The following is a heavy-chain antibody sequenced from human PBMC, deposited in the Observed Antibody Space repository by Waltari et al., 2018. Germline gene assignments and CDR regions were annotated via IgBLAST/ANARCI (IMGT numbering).Heavy chain of an antibody. CDR3: ATKYGSGSYAFDI. CDR2: IYYSGIT. J-gene: IGHJ3*02. Sequence: QVQLQESGPGLVKPSETLSLTCTVSGGSISSHYWSWIRQPPGKGLEWIGYIYYSGITNYNPSLKSRVTISVDTSKNQFSLKLSSVTAADTAVYYCATKYGSGSYAFDIWGQGTMVTVSS. D-gene: IGHD3-10*01. V-gene: IGHV4-59*11. CDR1: GGSISSHY.